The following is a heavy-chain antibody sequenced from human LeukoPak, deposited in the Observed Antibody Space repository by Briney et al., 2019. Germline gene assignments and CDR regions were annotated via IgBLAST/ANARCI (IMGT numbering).Heavy chain of an antibody. CDR2: INPSGGST. J-gene: IGHJ4*02. D-gene: IGHD3-22*01. V-gene: IGHV1-46*01. CDR3: ARDSHYYYDSSGYSPFDY. CDR1: GYTFTSYY. Sequence: RASVKVSCKASGYTFTSYYMHWVRQAPGQGLEWMGIINPSGGSTNYAQKFQGRVTITADESTSTAYMELSSLRSEDTAVYYCARDSHYYYDSSGYSPFDYWGQGTLVTVSS.